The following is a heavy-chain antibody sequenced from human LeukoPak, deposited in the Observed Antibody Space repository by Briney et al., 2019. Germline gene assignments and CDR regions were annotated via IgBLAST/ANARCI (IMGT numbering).Heavy chain of an antibody. J-gene: IGHJ4*02. CDR1: GFSFSTSW. D-gene: IGHD5-24*01. CDR2: IKGDGSEK. CDR3: ARDFGWLQLDY. V-gene: IGHV3-7*04. Sequence: GGSLRLSCAASGFSFSTSWMSWVRQAPGKGLEWVADIKGDGSEKYYVDSVKGRFTISRDNTKNSLYLQMNSLRAEDTAVYYCARDFGWLQLDYWGQGTLVTVSS.